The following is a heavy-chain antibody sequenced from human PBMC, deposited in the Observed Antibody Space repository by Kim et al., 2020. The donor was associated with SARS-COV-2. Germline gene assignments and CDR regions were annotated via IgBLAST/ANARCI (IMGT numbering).Heavy chain of an antibody. D-gene: IGHD2-2*03. V-gene: IGHV3-30*18. CDR3: ANGDLDSDAFDI. CDR1: GFTFSSYG. Sequence: GGSLRLSCAASGFTFSSYGMHWVRQAPGKGLEWVAVISYDGSNKYYADSVKGRFTISRDNSKNTLYLQMNSLRAEDTAVYYCANGDLDSDAFDIWGQGTMVTVSS. J-gene: IGHJ3*02. CDR2: ISYDGSNK.